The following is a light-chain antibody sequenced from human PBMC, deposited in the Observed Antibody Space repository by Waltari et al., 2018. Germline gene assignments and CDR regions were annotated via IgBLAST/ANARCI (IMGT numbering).Light chain of an antibody. CDR1: PSVDMY. J-gene: IGKJ4*01. V-gene: IGKV3-11*01. CDR3: QQRRNWPLT. CDR2: DTS. Sequence: EIVLTQSPATLSLSPGERATLSCRASPSVDMYLAWYQQRPGQAPRLLTYDTSNRATDIPARFSGSRSETDFSLTSSSLEPEDFAVYYCQQRRNWPLTFGGGTKVEIK.